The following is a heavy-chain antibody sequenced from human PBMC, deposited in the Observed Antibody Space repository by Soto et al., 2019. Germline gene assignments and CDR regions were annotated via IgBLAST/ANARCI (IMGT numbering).Heavy chain of an antibody. CDR3: ARGALTNGALYYFDL. CDR1: EGSFSAYH. D-gene: IGHD2-2*02. Sequence: PSETLSLTCAVYEGSFSAYHWTWIRQPTGKGLEWIGEINHSGTTKYNPSLKSRVSISVDRSKNQFSLNLRSLTAADTAVYYCARGALTNGALYYFDLWGRGTLVTVSS. J-gene: IGHJ2*01. CDR2: INHSGTT. V-gene: IGHV4-34*01.